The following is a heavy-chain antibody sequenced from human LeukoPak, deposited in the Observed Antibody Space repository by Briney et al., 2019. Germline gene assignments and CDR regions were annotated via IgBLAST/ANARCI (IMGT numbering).Heavy chain of an antibody. CDR1: GGTFNNSA. D-gene: IGHD4-17*01. J-gene: IGHJ5*02. Sequence: ASVKVSCKTSGGTFNNSAISWVRQAPGQGLEWLGGIMPLFGTAGYAQKFQGRVTITKDESTRTVYLELTSLTPDHTALYYCAGDVHGDYGSSWFDPWGQGTIVSVSS. V-gene: IGHV1-69*05. CDR2: IMPLFGTA. CDR3: AGDVHGDYGSSWFDP.